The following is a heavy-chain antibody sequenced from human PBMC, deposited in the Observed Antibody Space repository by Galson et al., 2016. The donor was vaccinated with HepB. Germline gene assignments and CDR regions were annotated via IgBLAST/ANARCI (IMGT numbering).Heavy chain of an antibody. Sequence: SVKVSCKASGYSFIDYYIHWVRQVPGQGLEWMGYINPRSGVTGSAQTFQGRVTVTRDMSISTVYLELSTLQSDDTAVYYCVRDLGHLEEEKRQWSKFFDHWGQGNLVTVAS. CDR3: VRDLGHLEEEKRQWSKFFDH. J-gene: IGHJ4*02. D-gene: IGHD2-15*01. V-gene: IGHV1-2*02. CDR1: GYSFIDYY. CDR2: INPRSGVT.